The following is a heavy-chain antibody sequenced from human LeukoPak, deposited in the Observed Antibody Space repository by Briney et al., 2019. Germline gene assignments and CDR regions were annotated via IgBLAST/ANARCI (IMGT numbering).Heavy chain of an antibody. J-gene: IGHJ3*02. D-gene: IGHD4-17*01. CDR2: INPNSGGT. CDR3: AREYGAGAFDI. V-gene: IGHV1-2*06. CDR1: GYTFTGYY. Sequence: ASVKVSCKASGYTFTGYYMHWVRQAPGQGLEWMGRINPNSGGTNYAQKFQGRVTMTRDTSTSTVYMELSSLRSEDTAVYYCAREYGAGAFDIWGQGTMVTVSS.